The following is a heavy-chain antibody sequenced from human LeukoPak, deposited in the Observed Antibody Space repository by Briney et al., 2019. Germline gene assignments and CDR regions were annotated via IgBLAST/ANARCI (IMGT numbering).Heavy chain of an antibody. J-gene: IGHJ4*02. CDR3: ARQTFWSGSRETRTFDY. CDR1: GGSISSGGYY. D-gene: IGHD3-3*01. V-gene: IGHV4-31*03. Sequence: PSETLSLTCTVSGGSISSGGYYWSWIRQHPGKGLEWIGYIYYSGSTYYNPSLKSRVTISVDTSKNQFSLKLSSVTAADTAVYYCARQTFWSGSRETRTFDYWGQGTLVTVSS. CDR2: IYYSGST.